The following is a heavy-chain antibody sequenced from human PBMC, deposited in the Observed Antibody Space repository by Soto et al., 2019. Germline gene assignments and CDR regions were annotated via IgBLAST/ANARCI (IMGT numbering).Heavy chain of an antibody. V-gene: IGHV3-30*03. Sequence: QVRLVESGGGVVQPGRSLRLSCAASGFNFGVFGMHWVRQAPGKGLEWLSVLSYEGSEEYYADSVRGRFTISRDNSKNTLFLRMDSVRVDDTGVYYCALTRRSSLLEVAGPGFEYWGQGTLVTVS. CDR2: LSYEGSEE. CDR3: ALTRRSSLLEVAGPGFEY. D-gene: IGHD6-19*01. CDR1: GFNFGVFG. J-gene: IGHJ4*02.